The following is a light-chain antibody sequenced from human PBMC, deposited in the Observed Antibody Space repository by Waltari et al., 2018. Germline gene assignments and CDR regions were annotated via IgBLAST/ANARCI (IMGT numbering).Light chain of an antibody. CDR3: QVWDSSSDHPVV. J-gene: IGLJ2*01. CDR1: NIGSKS. V-gene: IGLV3-21*02. Sequence: SYVLTQPPSVSVAPGQTARITCGGNNIGSKSVHWYQRKPGQAPVLVVYEDSDRPSGIPERFSGSNSGNTATLTISRVEAGDEADYYCQVWDSSSDHPVVFGGGTKLTVL. CDR2: EDS.